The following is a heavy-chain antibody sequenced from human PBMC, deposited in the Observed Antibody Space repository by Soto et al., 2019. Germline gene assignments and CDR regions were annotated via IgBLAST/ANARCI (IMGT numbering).Heavy chain of an antibody. D-gene: IGHD1-1*01. CDR3: ARGTTGTTGYYYYMDV. CDR1: GFTFSSYS. Sequence: EVQLVESGGGLVKPGGSLRLSCAASGFTFSSYSMNWVRQAPGKGLEWVSSISSSSSYIYYADSVKGRFTISRDNAKNSLYLQMNSLRAEDTAVYYCARGTTGTTGYYYYMDVWGKGTTVTVSS. J-gene: IGHJ6*03. CDR2: ISSSSSYI. V-gene: IGHV3-21*01.